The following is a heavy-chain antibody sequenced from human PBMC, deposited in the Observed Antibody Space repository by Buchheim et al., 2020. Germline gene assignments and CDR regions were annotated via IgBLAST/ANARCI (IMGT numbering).Heavy chain of an antibody. CDR1: GFTFSNYG. D-gene: IGHD3-10*01. CDR3: AKDHRFDYYGSGTYSGGYWDY. J-gene: IGHJ4*02. V-gene: IGHV3-30*02. CDR2: IRFDGSNK. Sequence: QVQLVESGGGVVQPGRSLRLSCAASGFTFSNYGMHWVRQAPGKGLEWVAFIRFDGSNKNYADSVKGRFTISRDNSKNTQYLQMNIMRAEETAMYYCAKDHRFDYYGSGTYSGGYWDYWGQGIL.